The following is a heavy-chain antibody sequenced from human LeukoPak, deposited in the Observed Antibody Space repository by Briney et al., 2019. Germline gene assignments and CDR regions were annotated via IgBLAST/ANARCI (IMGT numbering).Heavy chain of an antibody. Sequence: GGSLRLSCAASGFSFTTYWMGWVRQAPGKGLEWVANINQDGTEKYCVDSVNGRFTISRDNAKNSLYLQMNSLGVEDTAVYYCAKLAKYFYGSETYYFFEHWGQGTPVTASS. D-gene: IGHD3-10*01. CDR2: INQDGTEK. CDR3: AKLAKYFYGSETYYFFEH. J-gene: IGHJ4*02. CDR1: GFSFTTYW. V-gene: IGHV3-7*01.